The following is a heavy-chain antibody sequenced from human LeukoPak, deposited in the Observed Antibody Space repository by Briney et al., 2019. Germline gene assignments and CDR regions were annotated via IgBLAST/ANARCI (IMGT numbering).Heavy chain of an antibody. J-gene: IGHJ4*02. D-gene: IGHD6-19*01. V-gene: IGHV1-69*04. CDR3: ARAGPQYSSGWYPFDY. CDR1: GGTFSSYA. CDR2: IIPILGIA. Sequence: ASVKVSCKASGGTFSSYAISWVRQAPGQGLEWMGRIIPILGIANYAQKFQGRVTITADKSTSTAYMELSSLRSEDTAVYYCARAGPQYSSGWYPFDYWGQGTLVTVS.